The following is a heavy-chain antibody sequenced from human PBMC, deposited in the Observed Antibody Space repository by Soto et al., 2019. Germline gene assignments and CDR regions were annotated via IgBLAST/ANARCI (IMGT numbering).Heavy chain of an antibody. CDR3: TSMTTTVTTGGAFDV. CDR1: GFTFSGSA. V-gene: IGHV3-73*02. Sequence: EVQLVESGGGLVQPGGSLKLSCAASGFTFSGSAMHWVRQASGKGLEWVVRIRSKANSYATAYAASVKDRFTISRDDSKSTAYLQMNSLNTEDTAVYYCTSMTTTVTTGGAFDVWGQGTMVTVSS. J-gene: IGHJ3*01. D-gene: IGHD4-17*01. CDR2: IRSKANSYAT.